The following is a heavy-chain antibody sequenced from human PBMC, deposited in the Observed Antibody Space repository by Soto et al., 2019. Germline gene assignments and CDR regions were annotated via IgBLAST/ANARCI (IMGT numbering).Heavy chain of an antibody. CDR1: GYSFTSYW. D-gene: IGHD4-17*01. V-gene: IGHV5-51*01. Sequence: GESLKISCKGSGYSFTSYWIGWVRQMPGKGLEWMGIIYPGDSDTRYSPSFQGQVTISADKSISTAYLQWSSLKASDTAMYYCARLWALDGDYVPEYFQHWGQGTLVIVSS. CDR2: IYPGDSDT. CDR3: ARLWALDGDYVPEYFQH. J-gene: IGHJ1*01.